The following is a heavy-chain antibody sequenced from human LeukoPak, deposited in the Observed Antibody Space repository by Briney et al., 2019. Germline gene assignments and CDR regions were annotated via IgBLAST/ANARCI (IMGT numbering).Heavy chain of an antibody. V-gene: IGHV3-21*04. CDR2: ISSSSSYI. CDR1: GFTFSSYS. D-gene: IGHD5-18*01. J-gene: IGHJ5*02. Sequence: GGSLRLSCAASGFTFSSYSMNWVRQAPGKGLEWVSSISSSSSYIYYADSVKGRFTISRDDAKNSLYLQMNSLRAEDTAVYYCATISGYSYGLAGWFDPWGQGTLVTVSS. CDR3: ATISGYSYGLAGWFDP.